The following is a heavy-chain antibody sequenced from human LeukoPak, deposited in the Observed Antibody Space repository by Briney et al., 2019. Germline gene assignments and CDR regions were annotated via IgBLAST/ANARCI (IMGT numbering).Heavy chain of an antibody. CDR1: GYTFTGYY. CDR3: ARASYCSDGSCYSDY. Sequence: ASVKVSCKASGYTFTGYYMHWVRQAPGQGLEWMGWINPNSGGTNYAQKFQDRVTMTRDTSISTAYLELSRLRSDDTAVYYCARASYCSDGSCYSDYWGQGTLVTVSS. V-gene: IGHV1-2*02. J-gene: IGHJ4*02. CDR2: INPNSGGT. D-gene: IGHD2-15*01.